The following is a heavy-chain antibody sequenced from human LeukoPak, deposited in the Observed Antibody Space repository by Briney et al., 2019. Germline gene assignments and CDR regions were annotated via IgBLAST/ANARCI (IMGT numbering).Heavy chain of an antibody. V-gene: IGHV3-21*01. CDR1: RFTFSSYS. CDR3: ARDGIYYGSGSYYRVWQYYFDY. CDR2: ISSSSSYI. Sequence: GGSLRLSCAASRFTFSSYSMNWVRQAPGKGLEWVSSISSSSSYIYYADSVKGRFTISRDNSKNTLYLQMNSLRAEDTAVYYCARDGIYYGSGSYYRVWQYYFDYWGQGTLVTVSS. D-gene: IGHD3-10*01. J-gene: IGHJ4*02.